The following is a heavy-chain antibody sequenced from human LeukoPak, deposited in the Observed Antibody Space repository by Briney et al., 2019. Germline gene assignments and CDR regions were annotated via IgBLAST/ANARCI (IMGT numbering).Heavy chain of an antibody. CDR1: GFTFSSYA. V-gene: IGHV3-66*01. CDR3: ARDTRPYYYDSSGYIDY. Sequence: GGSLRLSCAASGFTFSSYAMSWVRQAPGKGLEWVSVIYSGGSTYYADSVKGRFTISRDNSKNTLYLQMNSLRAEDTAVYYCARDTRPYYYDSSGYIDYWGQGTLVTVSS. D-gene: IGHD3-22*01. CDR2: IYSGGST. J-gene: IGHJ4*02.